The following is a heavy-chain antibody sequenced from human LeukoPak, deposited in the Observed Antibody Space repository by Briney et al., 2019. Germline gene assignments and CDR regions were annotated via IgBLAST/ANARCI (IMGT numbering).Heavy chain of an antibody. CDR1: GFTFSSYS. CDR2: ISGSGGST. Sequence: PGGSLRLSCAASGFTFSSYSMNWVRQAPGKGLEWVSAISGSGGSTYYADSVKGRFTISRDNSKNTLYLQMNSLRAEDTAVYYCAKAKVGGLSSGFDYWGQGTLVTVSS. V-gene: IGHV3-23*01. CDR3: AKAKVGGLSSGFDY. D-gene: IGHD6-19*01. J-gene: IGHJ4*02.